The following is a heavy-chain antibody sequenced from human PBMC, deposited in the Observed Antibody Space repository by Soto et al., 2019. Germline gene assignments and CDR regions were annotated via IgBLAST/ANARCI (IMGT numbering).Heavy chain of an antibody. CDR3: ATGGHNDGYNFYHGMDV. V-gene: IGHV1-69*01. CDR1: GGIFTNNA. Sequence: QVQVVQSGAEVKKPGSSVKVSCKVSGGIFTNNAISWVRQAPGQRLEWLGGVIPLFDTAYYAQIFRGRLKISADGATTTAYMEMSGLTSADTSVYFCATGGHNDGYNFYHGMDVWGQGTKVTVS. D-gene: IGHD5-18*01. CDR2: VIPLFDTA. J-gene: IGHJ6*02.